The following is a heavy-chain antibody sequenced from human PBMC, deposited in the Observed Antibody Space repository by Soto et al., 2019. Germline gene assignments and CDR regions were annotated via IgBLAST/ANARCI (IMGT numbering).Heavy chain of an antibody. CDR1: GYSFINYY. CDR2: ISPKSGGT. CDR3: ARDQGRSSGYYWYYFDY. J-gene: IGHJ4*02. Sequence: ASVQVSCKASGYSFINYYMHWVRQAPGQGFEWMGRISPKSGGTNYAQKFQGRVSLTWDTSLNTAYMELSSLMSEDTAVYYCARDQGRSSGYYWYYFDYWGQGTLVTVSS. V-gene: IGHV1-2*02. D-gene: IGHD3-22*01.